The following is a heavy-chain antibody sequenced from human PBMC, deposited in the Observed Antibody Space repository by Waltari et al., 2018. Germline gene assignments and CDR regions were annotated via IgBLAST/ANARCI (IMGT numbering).Heavy chain of an antibody. Sequence: VQLVQSGAEVKKPGSSVTVSCKASGGTFSSYAISWVRQAPGQGLEWMGRVDPEDGETIYAEKFQGRVTITADTSTDTAYMELSSLRSEDTAVYYCAISSSSGSGDYWGQGTLVTVSS. D-gene: IGHD3-22*01. V-gene: IGHV1-69-2*01. J-gene: IGHJ4*02. CDR1: GGTFSSYA. CDR3: AISSSSGSGDY. CDR2: VDPEDGET.